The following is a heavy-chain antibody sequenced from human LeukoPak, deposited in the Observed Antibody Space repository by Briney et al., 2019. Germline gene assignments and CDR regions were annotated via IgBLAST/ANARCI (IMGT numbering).Heavy chain of an antibody. D-gene: IGHD3-22*01. J-gene: IGHJ4*02. CDR2: ISAYNGNT. CDR3: ARGTYYYDSSGYYYPDY. CDR1: GYTFTSYG. V-gene: IGHV1-18*01. Sequence: ASVKVSCKASGYTFTSYGISWVRQAPGQGLEWMGWISAYNGNTNYAQKLQGRVTMTTDTSTSTAYMELRSLRSDDTAVYYCARGTYYYDSSGYYYPDYWGQGTLVTVSS.